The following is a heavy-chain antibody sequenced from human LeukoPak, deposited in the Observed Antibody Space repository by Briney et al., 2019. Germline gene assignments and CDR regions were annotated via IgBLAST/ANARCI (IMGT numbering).Heavy chain of an antibody. V-gene: IGHV4-59*01. CDR3: ARDRVYGSGTYTLDYYYYYMDV. Sequence: SETLSLTCTVAAGSIGIYYWSWIRQPPGKGLEWIGYIYYSGSTNYNPSLKSRVTISVDTSKNQFSLKLSSVTAADTAVYYCARDRVYGSGTYTLDYYYYYMDVWGKGTTVTVSS. D-gene: IGHD3-10*01. CDR1: AGSIGIYY. CDR2: IYYSGST. J-gene: IGHJ6*03.